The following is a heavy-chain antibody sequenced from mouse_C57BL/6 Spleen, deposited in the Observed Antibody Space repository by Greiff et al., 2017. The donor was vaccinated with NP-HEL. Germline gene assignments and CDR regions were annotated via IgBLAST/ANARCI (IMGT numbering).Heavy chain of an antibody. D-gene: IGHD1-1*01. Sequence: QVQLQQPGAELVKPGASVKMSCKASGYTFTSYWITWVKQRPGQGLEWIGDIYPGSGSTNYNEKFKSKATLTVYTSSSTAYIELSSLTSEDSTVYYCARDYSSSWCAYWGQGTLVTVSA. CDR1: GYTFTSYW. J-gene: IGHJ3*01. CDR3: ARDYSSSWCAY. V-gene: IGHV1-55*01. CDR2: IYPGSGST.